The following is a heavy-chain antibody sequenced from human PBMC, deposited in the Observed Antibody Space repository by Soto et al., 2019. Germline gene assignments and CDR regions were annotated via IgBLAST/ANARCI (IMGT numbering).Heavy chain of an antibody. CDR2: ISHSGGST. CDR3: ARAYSGRLPRRADYYYAMDV. D-gene: IGHD2-15*01. Sequence: SGGSLRLSCAASGFIFNDYAMSWVRQAPRKGLEWVSGISHSGGSTNYADSVKGRFTISRENAKNSLYLQMNNLRAGDTAVYYCARAYSGRLPRRADYYYAMDVWGQGTTVTVSS. J-gene: IGHJ6*02. V-gene: IGHV3-23*01. CDR1: GFIFNDYA.